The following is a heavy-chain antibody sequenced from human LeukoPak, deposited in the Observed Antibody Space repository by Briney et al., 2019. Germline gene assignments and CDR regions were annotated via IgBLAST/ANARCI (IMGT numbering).Heavy chain of an antibody. D-gene: IGHD3-22*01. J-gene: IGHJ5*02. V-gene: IGHV1-69*06. CDR2: IIPIFGTA. CDR1: GGTFSSYA. Sequence: ASVKVSCKASGGTFSSYAISWVRQAPGQGLEWMGGIIPIFGTANYAQKFQGRVTITADKSTSTAYKELSSLRSEDTAVYYCARVTPPITMIVVVIEKGDWWFDPWGQGTLVTVSS. CDR3: ARVTPPITMIVVVIEKGDWWFDP.